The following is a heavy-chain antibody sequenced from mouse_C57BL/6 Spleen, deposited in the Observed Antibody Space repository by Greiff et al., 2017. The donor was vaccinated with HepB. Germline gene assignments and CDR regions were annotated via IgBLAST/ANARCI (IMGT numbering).Heavy chain of an antibody. CDR2: INPNNGGT. V-gene: IGHV1-26*01. D-gene: IGHD1-1*01. J-gene: IGHJ4*01. Sequence: VQLQQSGPELVKPGASVKISCKASGYTFTDYYMNWVKQSHGKSLEWIGDINPNNGGTSYNQKFKGKATLTVDKSSSTAYMELRSLTSEYSAFYYCARSYYYGSSSHAMDYWGQGTSVTVSS. CDR1: GYTFTDYY. CDR3: ARSYYYGSSSHAMDY.